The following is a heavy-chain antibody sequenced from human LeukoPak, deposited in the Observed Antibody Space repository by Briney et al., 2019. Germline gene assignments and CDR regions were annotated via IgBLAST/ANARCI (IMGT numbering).Heavy chain of an antibody. CDR1: GFTFSSYW. J-gene: IGHJ4*02. Sequence: TGGSLRLSCAASGFTFSSYWMNWARQAPGKGLEWVASINHNGNVNYYVDSVKGRFTISRDNAKNSLYLQMNSLRAEDTAVYYCARSPGEIAVAGTLDYWGQGTLVTVSS. V-gene: IGHV3-7*01. CDR2: INHNGNVN. D-gene: IGHD6-19*01. CDR3: ARSPGEIAVAGTLDY.